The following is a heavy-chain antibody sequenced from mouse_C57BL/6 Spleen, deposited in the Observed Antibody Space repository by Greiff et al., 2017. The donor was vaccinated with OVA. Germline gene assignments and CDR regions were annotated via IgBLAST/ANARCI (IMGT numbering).Heavy chain of an antibody. J-gene: IGHJ2*01. CDR3: SRSGGVDY. Sequence: QVQLQQPGAELVKPGASVKLSCKASGYTFTSYWMQWVKQRPGQGLEWIGEIDPSDSYTNYNQKFKGKATLTVDTSSSTAYIQLSSLTSEDSSVYSCSRSGGVDYWGQGTTLTVSS. V-gene: IGHV1-50*01. CDR2: IDPSDSYT. D-gene: IGHD3-1*01. CDR1: GYTFTSYW.